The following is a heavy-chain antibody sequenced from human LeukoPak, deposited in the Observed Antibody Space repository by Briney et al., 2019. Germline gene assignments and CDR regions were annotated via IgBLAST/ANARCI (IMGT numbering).Heavy chain of an antibody. CDR2: INQDGSEK. J-gene: IGHJ4*02. Sequence: GGSLRLSCAASAFTFSNFWMSWVRQAPGKGLEWVANINQDGSEKYYVDSVKGRFTISRDNAKNSLYLQMNSLRAEDTAVYYCARGPRKYGSGLDYWGQGTLVTVSS. D-gene: IGHD3-10*01. CDR1: AFTFSNFW. CDR3: ARGPRKYGSGLDY. V-gene: IGHV3-7*01.